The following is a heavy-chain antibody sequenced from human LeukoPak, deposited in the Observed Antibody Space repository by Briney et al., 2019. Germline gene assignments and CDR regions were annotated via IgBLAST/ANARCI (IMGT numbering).Heavy chain of an antibody. Sequence: SETLSLTCAVYGGSFSGYYWSWIRQPPGKGLEWIGEINHSGSTNYNPSLKSRVTISVDTSKNQFSLKLSSVTAADTAVYYCARGFLGYCSSTSCYGPWFDPWGQGTLVTVSS. CDR1: GGSFSGYY. J-gene: IGHJ5*02. CDR3: ARGFLGYCSSTSCYGPWFDP. V-gene: IGHV4-34*01. D-gene: IGHD2-2*01. CDR2: INHSGST.